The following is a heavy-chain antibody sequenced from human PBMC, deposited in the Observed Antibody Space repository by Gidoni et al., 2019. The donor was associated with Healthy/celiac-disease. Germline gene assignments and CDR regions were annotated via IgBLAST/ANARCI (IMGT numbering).Heavy chain of an antibody. CDR3: AAPPRDSYYYYGMDV. J-gene: IGHJ6*02. Sequence: QVPLVQSGAEVKKPGAPVKVSCKASGGTFSSYAISWVRQAPGQGLEWMGGIIPIFGTANYAQKFQGRVTITADESTSTAYMELSSLRSEDTAVYYCAAPPRDSYYYYGMDVWGQGTTVTVSS. V-gene: IGHV1-69*01. CDR1: GGTFSSYA. CDR2: IIPIFGTA.